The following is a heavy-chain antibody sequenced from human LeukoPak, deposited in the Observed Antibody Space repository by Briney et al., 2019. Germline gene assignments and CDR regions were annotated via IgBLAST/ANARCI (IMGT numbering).Heavy chain of an antibody. V-gene: IGHV5-51*01. CDR1: GYSFVTYW. J-gene: IGHJ6*04. Sequence: GESLKISCKISGYSFVTYWIAWVRQMPGKGLEWMGMIYPGDSDTRYSPSFQGQVTISADKSISTAYLQWSSLKASDTATYYCARPRVTAAMGAMDVWGKGTTVTVSS. CDR3: ARPRVTAAMGAMDV. CDR2: IYPGDSDT. D-gene: IGHD2-2*01.